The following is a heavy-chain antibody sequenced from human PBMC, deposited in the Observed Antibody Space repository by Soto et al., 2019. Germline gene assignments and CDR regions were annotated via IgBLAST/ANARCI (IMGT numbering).Heavy chain of an antibody. Sequence: EVQLLESGGGLVQPGGSLRLSCVGSGFTFINHAMNWVRQAPGKGLEWVSGISGGGDRTFDADSVKGRFTISRDHSKNTVNLQMNSLRADDAAVYYCARKVLGSTTRPDYWYFDLWGRGTLVTVSS. J-gene: IGHJ2*01. CDR3: ARKVLGSTTRPDYWYFDL. D-gene: IGHD3-16*01. V-gene: IGHV3-23*01. CDR2: ISGGGDRT. CDR1: GFTFINHA.